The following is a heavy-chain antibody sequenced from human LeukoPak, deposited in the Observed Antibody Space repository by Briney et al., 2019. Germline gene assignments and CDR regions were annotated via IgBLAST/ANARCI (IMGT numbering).Heavy chain of an antibody. J-gene: IGHJ4*02. Sequence: SETLSLTCAVYGGSFSGYYWSWIRQPPGKGLEWIGEINHSGSTNYNPSLKSRVTISVDTSKNQFSLKLSSVTAADTAVYYCARVTFMVRGVYGISSYFDYWGQGTLVTVSS. CDR3: ARVTFMVRGVYGISSYFDY. CDR1: GGSFSGYY. D-gene: IGHD3-10*01. CDR2: INHSGST. V-gene: IGHV4-34*01.